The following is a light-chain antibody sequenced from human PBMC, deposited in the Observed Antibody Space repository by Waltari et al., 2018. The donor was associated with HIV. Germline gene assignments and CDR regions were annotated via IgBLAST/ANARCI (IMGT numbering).Light chain of an antibody. Sequence: SYELTQPPSVSVSPGQTARITCSGDVLPKQYAYWYQQKPGQAPVVVISKDSERPSGIPERFSGSSSGTTVTLTISVVQAEDEADYYCQSADSSGTYAVFGGGTQLTVL. CDR1: VLPKQY. J-gene: IGLJ7*01. CDR3: QSADSSGTYAV. V-gene: IGLV3-25*03. CDR2: KDS.